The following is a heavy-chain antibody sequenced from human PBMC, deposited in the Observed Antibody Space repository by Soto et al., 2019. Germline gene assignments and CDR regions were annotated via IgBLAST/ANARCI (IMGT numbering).Heavy chain of an antibody. CDR3: AKATSKYQAAGADY. V-gene: IGHV3-23*01. Sequence: EVQLLESGGGLVQPGGSLRLSCAASGFTFSSYAMSWVRQAPGKGLEWVSAISGSGGSTYYADSVKGRFTISRDNPKNTLYLQMNSLRAEDTAVYYCAKATSKYQAAGADYWGQGTLVTVSS. CDR2: ISGSGGST. CDR1: GFTFSSYA. J-gene: IGHJ4*02. D-gene: IGHD6-13*01.